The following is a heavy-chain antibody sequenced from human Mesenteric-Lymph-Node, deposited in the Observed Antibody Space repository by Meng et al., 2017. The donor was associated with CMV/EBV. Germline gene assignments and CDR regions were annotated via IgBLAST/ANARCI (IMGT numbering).Heavy chain of an antibody. CDR2: INPNSGGT. Sequence: ASSQVSCKASGYTFTGDYMHWRRHPPGQRLEWRVWINPNSGGTNYAEKFQGRVTMTRDTSISTAYMELSRLRSDDTAVYYCARDLEDGYNQNNSYYYGMDVWGQGTTVTVSS. V-gene: IGHV1-2*02. J-gene: IGHJ6*02. D-gene: IGHD5-24*01. CDR1: GYTFTGDY. CDR3: ARDLEDGYNQNNSYYYGMDV.